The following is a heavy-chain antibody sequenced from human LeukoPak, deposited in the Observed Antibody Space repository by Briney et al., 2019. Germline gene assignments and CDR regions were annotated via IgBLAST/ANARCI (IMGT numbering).Heavy chain of an antibody. J-gene: IGHJ5*02. D-gene: IGHD6-19*01. CDR2: IHHSGST. CDR3: ARGLRSSGWTRRSNWFDP. Sequence: PSETLSLTCTVSGGSISSGNYYWSWIRQHPGKGLERIGYIHHSGSTYYNPSLKSRVIISVDTSKNQFSLRLNSVTAADTAVYYCARGLRSSGWTRRSNWFDPWGQGTLVTVSS. CDR1: GGSISSGNYY. V-gene: IGHV4-31*03.